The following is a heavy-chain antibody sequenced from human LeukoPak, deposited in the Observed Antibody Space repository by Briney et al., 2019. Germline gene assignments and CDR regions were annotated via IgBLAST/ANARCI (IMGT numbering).Heavy chain of an antibody. CDR3: ARGGGVAEDYYYYYMDV. D-gene: IGHD3-3*01. Sequence: SETLSLTCTVSGGSISSINYYWGWIRQAPGRGLECIGNIYYVGTTYYNPSLRSRVTISVDTSKGQFSLKLSSVTAADTAVYYCARGGGVAEDYYYYYMDVWGKGPTVTISS. CDR2: IYYVGTT. V-gene: IGHV4-39*07. CDR1: GGSISSINYY. J-gene: IGHJ6*03.